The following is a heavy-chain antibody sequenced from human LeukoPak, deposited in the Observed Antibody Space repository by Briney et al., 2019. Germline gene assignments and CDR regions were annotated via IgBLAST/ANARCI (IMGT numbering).Heavy chain of an antibody. V-gene: IGHV1-69*05. Sequence: ASVKVSCKASGYTFTGYYMHWVRQAPGQGLEWMGGIIPIFGTANYAQKFQGRVTITTDESTSTAYMELSSLRSEDTAVYYCARAPTYDSSGYLDYWGQGTLVTVSS. CDR1: GYTFTGYY. CDR2: IIPIFGTA. D-gene: IGHD3-22*01. CDR3: ARAPTYDSSGYLDY. J-gene: IGHJ4*02.